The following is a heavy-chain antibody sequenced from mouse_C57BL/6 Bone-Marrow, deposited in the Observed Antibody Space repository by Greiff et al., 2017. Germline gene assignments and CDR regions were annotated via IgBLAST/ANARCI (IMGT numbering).Heavy chain of an antibody. CDR3: SSFDGNYFDF. D-gene: IGHD2-3*01. V-gene: IGHV14-4*01. CDR1: GFNIKDDY. J-gene: IGHJ2*01. Sequence: VQLKQSGAELVRPGASVKLSCTASGFNIKDDYIHWVKQRPEQGLEWIGWIDPEIGDTEYASKFQGKATITSETSSNTAYLPPSSLTSEDTAVCYCSSFDGNYFDFWGQGTPLTVAS. CDR2: IDPEIGDT.